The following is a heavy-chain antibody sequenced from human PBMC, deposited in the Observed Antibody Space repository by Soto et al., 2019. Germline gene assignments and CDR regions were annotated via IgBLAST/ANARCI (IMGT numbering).Heavy chain of an antibody. CDR1: GGPFSSHT. J-gene: IGHJ2*01. V-gene: IGHV1-69*08. Sequence: QDQLVQSGAEVKKPGSSVKVSCKAFGGPFSSHTFSWVRQAPGQGLEWMGRIIPALGTTTYAQKFQGRVTITADDSVTTVYMELNSLRTEDTAVYYCARPDFGDYWYFDLWDRGTLVTVSS. CDR3: ARPDFGDYWYFDL. CDR2: IIPALGTT. D-gene: IGHD4-17*01.